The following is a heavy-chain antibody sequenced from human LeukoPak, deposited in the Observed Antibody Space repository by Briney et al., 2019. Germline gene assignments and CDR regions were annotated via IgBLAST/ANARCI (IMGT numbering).Heavy chain of an antibody. CDR2: IYSGGST. D-gene: IGHD6-13*01. CDR1: GFTVSSNY. Sequence: GGSLRLSCAASGFTVSSNYMSWVRQAPGKGLEWVSVIYSGGSTYYADSVKGRFTISRDNSKNTLYLQMNNLRAEDTAVYYCARVAAAGPADYWGQGTLVTVSS. J-gene: IGHJ4*02. CDR3: ARVAAAGPADY. V-gene: IGHV3-66*01.